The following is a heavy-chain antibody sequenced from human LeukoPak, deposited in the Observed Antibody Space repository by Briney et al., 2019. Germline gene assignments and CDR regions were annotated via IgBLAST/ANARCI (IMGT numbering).Heavy chain of an antibody. V-gene: IGHV3-74*01. D-gene: IGHD3-3*01. CDR2: IISDGSST. Sequence: GGSLRLSCADSGFTYSRYSMHGVRQAPGKGLVWVSRIISDGSSTIYADSVKGRFTISRDNAKNTLYLQMNSLRADDTAVYYCARESGLDFWGQGTLVTVSS. CDR1: GFTYSRYS. J-gene: IGHJ4*02. CDR3: ARESGLDF.